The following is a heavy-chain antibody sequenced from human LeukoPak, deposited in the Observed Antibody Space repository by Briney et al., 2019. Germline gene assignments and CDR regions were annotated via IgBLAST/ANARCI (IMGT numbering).Heavy chain of an antibody. D-gene: IGHD3-22*01. Sequence: SETLSLTCTVSGASISSYYWSWIRQPPGKGLEWIGYIYYSGSTNYNPSLKSRVTISVATSKTQFSLKLSSVTAADTAVYYCARGTSSGYFQLYFDYWGQGTLVTVSS. J-gene: IGHJ4*02. CDR2: IYYSGST. CDR1: GASISSYY. V-gene: IGHV4-59*01. CDR3: ARGTSSGYFQLYFDY.